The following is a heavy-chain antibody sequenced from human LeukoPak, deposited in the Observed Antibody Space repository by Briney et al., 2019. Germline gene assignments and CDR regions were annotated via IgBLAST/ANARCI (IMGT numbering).Heavy chain of an antibody. CDR1: GFTVSSNY. J-gene: IGHJ4*02. Sequence: PGGSLRLSCAASGFTVSSNYMSWVRQAPGKGLEWVSVIYSGGSTYYADSVKGRFTISRDNSKNTLYLQMNSLRAEDTAVYYCARDDTANYFDYWGQGTLVTVSS. CDR3: ARDDTANYFDY. D-gene: IGHD2-2*02. CDR2: IYSGGST. V-gene: IGHV3-53*01.